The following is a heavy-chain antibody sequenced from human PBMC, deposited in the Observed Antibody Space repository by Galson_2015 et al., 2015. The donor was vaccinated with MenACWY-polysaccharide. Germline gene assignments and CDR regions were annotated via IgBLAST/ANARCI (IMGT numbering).Heavy chain of an antibody. CDR1: GFTFSSYA. Sequence: SLRLSCAASGFTFSSYAMNWVRQAPGKGLAWVAAITNTGGVTYYADSVKDRFTISRDNSKNTLYLQMNNLRAEDTAVYYCARVYSNLLDYWGQGTLVTVSS. V-gene: IGHV3-23*01. J-gene: IGHJ4*02. CDR2: ITNTGGVT. D-gene: IGHD4-11*01. CDR3: ARVYSNLLDY.